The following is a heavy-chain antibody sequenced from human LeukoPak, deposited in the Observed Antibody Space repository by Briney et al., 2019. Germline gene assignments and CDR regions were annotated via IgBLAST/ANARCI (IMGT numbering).Heavy chain of an antibody. CDR3: ARAYDYDIDGPYAFDI. J-gene: IGHJ3*02. CDR2: IDHSGTS. Sequence: SETLSLTCAVYTGSFSGYSWTWIRQSPGKGLEWIGEIDHSGTSKYNPSLKSRVTISVDTSKNQFSLTLTSVTAADTAVYYCARAYDYDIDGPYAFDIWSQGTMVTVSS. D-gene: IGHD3-22*01. CDR1: TGSFSGYS. V-gene: IGHV4-34*01.